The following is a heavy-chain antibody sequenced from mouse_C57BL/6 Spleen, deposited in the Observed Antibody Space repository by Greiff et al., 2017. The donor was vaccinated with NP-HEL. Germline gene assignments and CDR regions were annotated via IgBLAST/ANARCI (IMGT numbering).Heavy chain of an antibody. V-gene: IGHV1-64*01. Sequence: QVQLQQPGAELVKPGASVKLSCKASGYTFTSYWMHWVKQRPGQGLEWIGMIHPNSGSTNYNEKFKSKATLTVDKSSSTAYMQLSSLTSEDSAVYYCARDYGYEGAMDYWGQGTSVTVSS. CDR2: IHPNSGST. J-gene: IGHJ4*01. CDR1: GYTFTSYW. CDR3: ARDYGYEGAMDY. D-gene: IGHD2-2*01.